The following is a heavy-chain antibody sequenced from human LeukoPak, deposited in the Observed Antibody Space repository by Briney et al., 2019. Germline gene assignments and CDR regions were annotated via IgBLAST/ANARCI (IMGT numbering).Heavy chain of an antibody. V-gene: IGHV4-59*08. CDR2: IYYSGST. CDR1: GGSISSYY. D-gene: IGHD3-22*01. CDR3: ARCDSSGYLNYYFDY. Sequence: PSETLSLTCTVSGGSISSYYWSWIRQPPGKGLEWIGYIYYSGSTNYNPSLKSRVTILVDSSKNQFSLKLSSVTAADTAVHYCARCDSSGYLNYYFDYWGQGTLVTVSS. J-gene: IGHJ4*02.